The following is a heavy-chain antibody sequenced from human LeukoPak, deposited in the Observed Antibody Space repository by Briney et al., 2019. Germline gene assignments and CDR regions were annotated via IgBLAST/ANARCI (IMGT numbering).Heavy chain of an antibody. Sequence: PGGSLRLSCAASGFTFSNAWMSWVRQAPGKGLEWVGRIKSKTDGGTTDYAAPVKGRFTISRDDSKNTLYMQMNSLKTEDTAVYYCTTDIQDIAAADFIPFFDYWGQGTLVTVSS. CDR3: TTDIQDIAAADFIPFFDY. CDR1: GFTFSNAW. CDR2: IKSKTDGGTT. J-gene: IGHJ4*02. V-gene: IGHV3-15*01. D-gene: IGHD6-13*01.